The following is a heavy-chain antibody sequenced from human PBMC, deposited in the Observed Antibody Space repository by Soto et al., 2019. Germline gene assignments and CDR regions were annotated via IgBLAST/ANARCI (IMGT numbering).Heavy chain of an antibody. CDR2: ISYDGSNK. V-gene: IGHV3-30*18. Sequence: GGSLRLSCAASGFTFSSYGMHWVRQAPGKGLEWVAVISYDGSNKYYADSVKGRFTISRDNSKNTLYLQMNSLRAEDTAVYYCAKEPPLIAAAGPFAYWGQGTLVTVSS. CDR1: GFTFSSYG. CDR3: AKEPPLIAAAGPFAY. D-gene: IGHD6-13*01. J-gene: IGHJ4*02.